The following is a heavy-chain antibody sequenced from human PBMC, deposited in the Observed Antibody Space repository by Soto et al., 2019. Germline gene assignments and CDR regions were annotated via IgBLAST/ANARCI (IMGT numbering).Heavy chain of an antibody. CDR3: ARERYRGYSYGYMGVRGQFDY. CDR1: GCTFSSYA. J-gene: IGHJ4*02. V-gene: IGHV1-69*13. CDR2: IIPIFGTA. D-gene: IGHD5-18*01. Sequence: ASVKVSCKASGCTFSSYAISWVRQAPGQGLEWMGGIIPIFGTANYAQKFQGRVTITADESTSTAYMELRSLRSDDTAVYYCARERYRGYSYGYMGVRGQFDYWGQGTLVTVSS.